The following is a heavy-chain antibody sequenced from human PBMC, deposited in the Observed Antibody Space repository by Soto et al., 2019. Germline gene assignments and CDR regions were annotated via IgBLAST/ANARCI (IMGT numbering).Heavy chain of an antibody. CDR1: GFTLSAYS. D-gene: IGHD2-15*01. J-gene: IGHJ6*02. V-gene: IGHV3-21*06. CDR3: VRQGFCSGASCNHYFYYYAMDV. CDR2: ISSRGTTI. Sequence: EVQLVESGGGLVKPGGSLRLSCAASGFTLSAYSMIWVRQAPGKGLEWVALISSRGTTIYYADSVEGRFTISRDNAQNSLYLQMDSLRDEDTAVYYCVRQGFCSGASCNHYFYYYAMDVWGQGTTVIVSS.